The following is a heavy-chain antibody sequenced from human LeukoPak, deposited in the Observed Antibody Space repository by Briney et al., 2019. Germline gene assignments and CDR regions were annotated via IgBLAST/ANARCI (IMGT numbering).Heavy chain of an antibody. CDR2: INPNSGGT. CDR3: ATTASIAVAGTLDY. Sequence: ASVNVSCKASGYTFTVYYMHWVRQAPGQGLEWMGWINPNSGGTNYAQKFQGWVTMTRDTSISTAYMELSRLRSDDTAVYYCATTASIAVAGTLDYWGQGTLVTVSS. CDR1: GYTFTVYY. D-gene: IGHD6-19*01. J-gene: IGHJ4*02. V-gene: IGHV1-2*04.